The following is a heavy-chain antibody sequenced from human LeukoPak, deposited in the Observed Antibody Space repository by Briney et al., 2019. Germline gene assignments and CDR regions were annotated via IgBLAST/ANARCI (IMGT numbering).Heavy chain of an antibody. CDR1: GGSISTYY. CDR2: ISSSGGT. D-gene: IGHD3-16*01. J-gene: IGHJ4*02. CDR3: AREGRSATDGY. Sequence: SETLSLTCTISGGSISTYYLTWIRQPAGKGLEWIGRISSSGGTDYTPSLQSRVTMSVDSSKNQFSLKLSSMTAADTAVYYCAREGRSATDGYWGQGTLVTVSS. V-gene: IGHV4-4*07.